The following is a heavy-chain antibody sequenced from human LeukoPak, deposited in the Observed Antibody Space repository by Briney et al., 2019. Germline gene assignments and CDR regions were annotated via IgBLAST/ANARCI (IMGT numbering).Heavy chain of an antibody. CDR1: VFTLSIYG. Sequence: VGSLRLSCATSVFTLSIYGMHWVRQAPGKGLEWVAFIRYDGTSQYYTDSVKGRFTISRDNSMNTMYLQLNSLRVEDTAVYYCAMVGFGLYQLDYSGQGTLVTVSS. V-gene: IGHV3-30*02. CDR2: IRYDGTSQ. CDR3: AMVGFGLYQLDY. D-gene: IGHD6-19*01. J-gene: IGHJ4*02.